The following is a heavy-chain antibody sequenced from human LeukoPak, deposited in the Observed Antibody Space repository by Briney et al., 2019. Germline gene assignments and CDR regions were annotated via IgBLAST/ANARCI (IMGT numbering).Heavy chain of an antibody. CDR3: AREEVYCTNGVCPREGAFDY. CDR2: INHSGST. J-gene: IGHJ4*02. D-gene: IGHD2-8*01. V-gene: IGHV4-34*01. CDR1: GGSFSGYY. Sequence: PSETLSLTCAVYGGSFSGYYWSWIRQPPGKGLEWIGEINHSGSTNYNPSLKSRVTISVDTSKNQFSLKLSSVTAADTAVYYCAREEVYCTNGVCPREGAFDYWGQGTLVTVSS.